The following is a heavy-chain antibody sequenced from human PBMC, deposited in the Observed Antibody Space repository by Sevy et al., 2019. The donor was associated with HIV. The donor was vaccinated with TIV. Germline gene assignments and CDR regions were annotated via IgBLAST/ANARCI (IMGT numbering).Heavy chain of an antibody. D-gene: IGHD2-2*01. CDR2: ISGSGGTT. Sequence: GGSLRLSCAASGFTFSNFGMSWVRQAPGKGLEWVSTISGSGGTTYYEDSVKGRFTSSRDNSKKTLYLQMNSLRAEDTALYYCAKGDTSTRYYYYGMDVWGQGTAVTVSS. V-gene: IGHV3-23*01. J-gene: IGHJ6*02. CDR1: GFTFSNFG. CDR3: AKGDTSTRYYYYGMDV.